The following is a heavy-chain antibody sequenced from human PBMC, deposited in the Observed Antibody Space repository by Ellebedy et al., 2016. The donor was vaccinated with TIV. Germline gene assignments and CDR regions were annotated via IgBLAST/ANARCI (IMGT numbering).Heavy chain of an antibody. V-gene: IGHV4-30-2*01. CDR3: ARVNWNAYYFDY. CDR2: IYHSGST. CDR1: GGSISSGGYS. J-gene: IGHJ4*02. Sequence: SETLSLXCAVSGGSISSGGYSWSWIRQPPGKGLEWIGYIYHSGSTYYNPSLKSRVTISVDRSKNQFSLKLSSVTAADTAVYYCARVNWNAYYFDYWGQGTLVTVSS. D-gene: IGHD1-20*01.